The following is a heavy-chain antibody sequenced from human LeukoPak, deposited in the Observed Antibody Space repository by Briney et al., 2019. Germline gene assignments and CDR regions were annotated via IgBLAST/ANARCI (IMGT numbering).Heavy chain of an antibody. J-gene: IGHJ4*02. CDR3: VTMGAKNFDH. CDR1: GYTFTDYY. D-gene: IGHD1-26*01. Sequence: GASVTVSCMASGYTFTDYYIHWVRQAPGQGLEWLGWINPNTGGTHYVQKFQDRVTMTRDRSIRTAYMEVSRLGSDDTAEYYCVTMGAKNFDHWGQGTLVTVSS. V-gene: IGHV1-2*02. CDR2: INPNTGGT.